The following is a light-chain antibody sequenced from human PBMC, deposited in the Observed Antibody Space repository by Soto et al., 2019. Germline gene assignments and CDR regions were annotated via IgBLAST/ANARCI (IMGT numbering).Light chain of an antibody. Sequence: QTVVTQSPSASGSQGASVKHTCTLSSGHSSYAIAWHQQKPEKGPRYLMKLNSDGSHSKGDGIPDRFSGSSSGAERYLTISSLQSDDEADYYCQTWGTGIVVFGGGTKLTVL. V-gene: IGLV4-69*01. CDR3: QTWGTGIVV. CDR2: LNSDGSH. J-gene: IGLJ2*01. CDR1: SGHSSYA.